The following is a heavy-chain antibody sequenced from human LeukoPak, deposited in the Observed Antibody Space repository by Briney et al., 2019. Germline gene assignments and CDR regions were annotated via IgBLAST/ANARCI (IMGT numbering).Heavy chain of an antibody. CDR2: INSDGSSP. D-gene: IGHD4-17*01. Sequence: GGSLRLSCVASGFTFSNYWMHWVRQAPGKRLAWVSRINSDGSSPSHADSVKGRFTISRDNVKNTLYLQMNSLRAEDAAVYYCARDRGWGDYLFDYWGQGTLVTVSS. J-gene: IGHJ4*02. CDR3: ARDRGWGDYLFDY. V-gene: IGHV3-74*01. CDR1: GFTFSNYW.